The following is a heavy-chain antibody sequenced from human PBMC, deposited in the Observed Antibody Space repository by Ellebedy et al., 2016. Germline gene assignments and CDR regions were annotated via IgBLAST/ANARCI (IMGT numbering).Heavy chain of an antibody. Sequence: SETLSLXCAVYGGSFSGYYWSWIRQPPGKGLEWIGEINHSGSTNYNPSLKSRVTISVDTSKNQFSLKLSSVTAADTAVYYCARGVRLLWFGEFDYWGQGTLVTVSS. D-gene: IGHD3-10*01. J-gene: IGHJ4*02. CDR1: GGSFSGYY. CDR3: ARGVRLLWFGEFDY. CDR2: INHSGST. V-gene: IGHV4-34*01.